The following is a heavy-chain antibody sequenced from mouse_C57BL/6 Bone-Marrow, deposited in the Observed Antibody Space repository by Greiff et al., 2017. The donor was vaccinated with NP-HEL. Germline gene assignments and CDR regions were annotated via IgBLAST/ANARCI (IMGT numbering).Heavy chain of an antibody. CDR1: GFTITDDY. CDR2: IDPENGDT. CDR3: TSPIYYGNYDD. Sequence: EVKLQESGAELVRPGASVKLSCTASGFTITDDYMHWVKQRPEQGLEWIGWIDPENGDTEYASKFQGKATITADTSSNTAYLQLSSLTSEDTAVYYCTSPIYYGNYDDWGQGTTLTVAS. D-gene: IGHD2-1*01. V-gene: IGHV14-4*01. J-gene: IGHJ2*01.